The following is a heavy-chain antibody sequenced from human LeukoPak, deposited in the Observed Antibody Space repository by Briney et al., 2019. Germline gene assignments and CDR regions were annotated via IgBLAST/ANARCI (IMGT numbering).Heavy chain of an antibody. CDR3: ARSGSRYFDWLLFKSWFDP. V-gene: IGHV4-34*01. CDR2: INHSGST. D-gene: IGHD3-9*01. CDR1: GGSFSGYY. J-gene: IGHJ5*02. Sequence: SETLSLTCAVYGGSFSGYYWSWIRQPPGKGLEWIGEINHSGSTNYNPSLKSRVTISVDTSKNQFSVTAADTAVYYCARSGSRYFDWLLFKSWFDPWGQGTLVTVSS.